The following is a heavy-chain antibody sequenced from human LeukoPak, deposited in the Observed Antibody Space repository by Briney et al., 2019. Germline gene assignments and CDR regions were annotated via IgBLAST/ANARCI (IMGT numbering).Heavy chain of an antibody. J-gene: IGHJ5*02. CDR1: GYTFTGYY. Sequence: ASVKVSCKASGYTFTGYYIHWVRQAPGQGLEWMGWINPNSGGTDYAQKFQGRVTMTRDTSINTAYMELSRLASDDTAVYYCAREELGYCSSASCRDWFDPWGLGTLVTVSS. CDR3: AREELGYCSSASCRDWFDP. CDR2: INPNSGGT. D-gene: IGHD2-2*01. V-gene: IGHV1-2*02.